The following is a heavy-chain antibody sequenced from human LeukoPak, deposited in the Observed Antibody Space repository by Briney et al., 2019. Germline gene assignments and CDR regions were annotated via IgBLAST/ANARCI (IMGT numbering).Heavy chain of an antibody. J-gene: IGHJ4*02. CDR2: ISSSSSTI. D-gene: IGHD3-3*01. Sequence: PGGSLRLSCAASGFTFSSYSMNWVRQAPGKGLEWVSYISSSSSTIYYADSVKGRFTISRDNAKNSLYLQMNSLRAEDTAVYYCARESLRIFGVVTMRYFDYWGQGTLVTVSS. V-gene: IGHV3-48*01. CDR1: GFTFSSYS. CDR3: ARESLRIFGVVTMRYFDY.